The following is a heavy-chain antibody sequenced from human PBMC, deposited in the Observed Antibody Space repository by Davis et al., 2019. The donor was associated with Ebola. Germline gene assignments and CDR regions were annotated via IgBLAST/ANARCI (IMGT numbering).Heavy chain of an antibody. CDR2: IGDSGGST. CDR3: AKSANSKYSSSADYFHGMDV. Sequence: GESLKISCAASGFTFSSYAMSWARQAPGKGLEWVSGIGDSGGSTYYADSVKGRFSISRDNSRNTLYLQMSGLRAEDTAVYYCAKSANSKYSSSADYFHGMDVWGQGTTVTVAS. D-gene: IGHD3-22*01. CDR1: GFTFSSYA. V-gene: IGHV3-23*01. J-gene: IGHJ6*02.